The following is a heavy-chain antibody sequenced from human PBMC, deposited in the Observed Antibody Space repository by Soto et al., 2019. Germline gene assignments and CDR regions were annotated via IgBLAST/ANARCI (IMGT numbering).Heavy chain of an antibody. CDR3: ARARGRLRLGQHYFDY. CDR2: IYPADSDT. CDR1: RYSFTSYW. V-gene: IGHV5-51*01. Sequence: GESLKISCKGSRYSFTSYWIGWVRQMPGKGLEWMGIIYPADSDTRYSPSFQGQVTISADRAISTAYLQWSSLVASDTAIYYCARARGRLRLGQHYFDYWGQRTLVTVSS. D-gene: IGHD2-2*01. J-gene: IGHJ4*02.